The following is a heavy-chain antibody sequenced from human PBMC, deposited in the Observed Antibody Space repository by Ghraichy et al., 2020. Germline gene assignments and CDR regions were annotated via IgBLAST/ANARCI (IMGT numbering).Heavy chain of an antibody. CDR3: ARIGYSSSSLDF. J-gene: IGHJ4*02. CDR2: INEGGSIQ. D-gene: IGHD6-6*01. Sequence: WGRRPPGEGLEWMANINEGGSIQYYADSVAGRFSVSRDNAKRSMFLQMTILRADDTAVYYCARIGYSSSSLDFWGQGTLVTVSS. V-gene: IGHV3-7*03.